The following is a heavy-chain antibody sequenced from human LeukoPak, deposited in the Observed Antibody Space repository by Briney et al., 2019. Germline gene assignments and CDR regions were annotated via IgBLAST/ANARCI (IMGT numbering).Heavy chain of an antibody. Sequence: PSETLSLTCGVYGGSFSGYFWIWIRQPPGKGLEWIGEIGLDGSITYNPSLKSRVTISVDTSKTQFSLKLASVAAADTAVYYCVRRRKSNDNWGQGTLVTVSS. J-gene: IGHJ4*02. D-gene: IGHD1-14*01. V-gene: IGHV4-34*01. CDR3: VRRRKSNDN. CDR2: IGLDGSI. CDR1: GGSFSGYF.